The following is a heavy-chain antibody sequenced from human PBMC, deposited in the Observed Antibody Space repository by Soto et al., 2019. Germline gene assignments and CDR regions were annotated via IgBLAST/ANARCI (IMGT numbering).Heavy chain of an antibody. Sequence: GGSLRLSCAASGFTFSSYGMHWVRQAPGKGLEWVAVISYDGSNKYYADSVKGRFTISRDNSKNTLYLQMNSLRAEDTAVYYCAKERYTAMGEIDYWGQGTLVTVSS. D-gene: IGHD5-18*01. V-gene: IGHV3-30*18. CDR2: ISYDGSNK. CDR3: AKERYTAMGEIDY. J-gene: IGHJ4*02. CDR1: GFTFSSYG.